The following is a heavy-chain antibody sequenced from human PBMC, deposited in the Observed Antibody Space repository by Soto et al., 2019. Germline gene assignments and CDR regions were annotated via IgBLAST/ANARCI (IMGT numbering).Heavy chain of an antibody. Sequence: NPSETLSLTCTVSGGSVSRGVFYWTWIRQPPGKGLEWLGSIFYSGSTSYNPSLNSRVTISLDTSQNQFFLNLSSVTAADTAVYFCARDYGSGYFDYWGQGTLVTVSS. J-gene: IGHJ4*02. CDR1: GGSVSRGVFY. CDR3: ARDYGSGYFDY. V-gene: IGHV4-61*08. CDR2: IFYSGST. D-gene: IGHD2-15*01.